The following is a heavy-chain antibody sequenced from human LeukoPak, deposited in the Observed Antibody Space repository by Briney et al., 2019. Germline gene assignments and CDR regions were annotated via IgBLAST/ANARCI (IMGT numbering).Heavy chain of an antibody. CDR1: GFTFSSYA. CDR3: AKDVVLWFGRDDAFDI. V-gene: IGHV3-23*01. Sequence: GGSLRLSCAASGFTFSSYAMSWVRQAPGKGLEWVSAISGSGGSTYYADSVKGRFTISRDNSKNTLYLQMNSLRAEDTAVYYCAKDVVLWFGRDDAFDIWGQGTMVTVSS. D-gene: IGHD3-10*01. CDR2: ISGSGGST. J-gene: IGHJ3*02.